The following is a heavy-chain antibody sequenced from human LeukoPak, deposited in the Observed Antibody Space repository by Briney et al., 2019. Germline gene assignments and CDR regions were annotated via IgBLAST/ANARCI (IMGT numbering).Heavy chain of an antibody. CDR2: IYYSGST. D-gene: IGHD2-15*01. V-gene: IGHV4-59*01. CDR1: GGSISSYY. Sequence: KPSETLSLTCTVSGGSISSYYWSWIRQPPGKGLEWIGYIYYSGSTNYNPSLKGRVTISVDTSKNQFSLKLSSVTAADTAVYYCARSSRADYYYYYGMDVWGQGTTVTVSS. CDR3: ARSSRADYYYYYGMDV. J-gene: IGHJ6*02.